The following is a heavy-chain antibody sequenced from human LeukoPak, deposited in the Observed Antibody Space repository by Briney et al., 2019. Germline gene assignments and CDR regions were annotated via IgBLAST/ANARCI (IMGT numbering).Heavy chain of an antibody. CDR3: ARDQDYAFDF. V-gene: IGHV3-23*01. D-gene: IGHD4-17*01. CDR2: ISGSGEMT. Sequence: SGGSLRLSCAAPGFTFSSYAMSWVRQAPGKGLEWVSAISGSGEMTYYADSLKGRFTISRDNAKNSLYLQMNSLRAENTAVYYCARDQDYAFDFWGQGTLVAVSS. CDR1: GFTFSSYA. J-gene: IGHJ4*02.